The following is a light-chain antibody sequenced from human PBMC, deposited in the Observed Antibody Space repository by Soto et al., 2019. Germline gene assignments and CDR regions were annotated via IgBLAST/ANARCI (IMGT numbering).Light chain of an antibody. CDR3: TSYTASSTLI. V-gene: IGLV2-8*01. CDR1: SSDIGGYNS. Sequence: QSVLTQPPSASGSPGQSVTISCTGTSSDIGGYNSVSWYQQHPGKAPRLMIYEVNKRPSGVPDRFSGSKSGYTASLTVSGLQAEDEADYYCTSYTASSTLIFGGGTKVTVL. CDR2: EVN. J-gene: IGLJ2*01.